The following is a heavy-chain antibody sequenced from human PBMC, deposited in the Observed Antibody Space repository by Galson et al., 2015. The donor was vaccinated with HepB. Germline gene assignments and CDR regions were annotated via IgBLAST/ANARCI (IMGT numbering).Heavy chain of an antibody. CDR1: GFTFSGPA. V-gene: IGHV3-73*01. J-gene: IGHJ4*02. D-gene: IGHD5-12*01. Sequence: SLRLSCAASGFTFSGPAIHWVRQASGKGPEWIGHIRSKATNYAALYVPSVKGRFTISRDDSRNMAYLHMRSLKTDDTAVYYCVRSGDFSGYSSRWGQGTLVTVSS. CDR3: VRSGDFSGYSSR. CDR2: IRSKATNYAA.